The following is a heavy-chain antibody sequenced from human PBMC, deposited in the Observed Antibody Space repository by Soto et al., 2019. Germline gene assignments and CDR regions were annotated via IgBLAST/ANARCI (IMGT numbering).Heavy chain of an antibody. CDR2: IWYDGSNK. CDR3: ARDRLLGMTTVTTSYFDY. Sequence: GGSLRLSCAASGFTFSSYGMHWVRQAPGKGLEWVAVIWYDGSNKYYADSVKGRFTISRDNSKNTLYLQMNSLRAEDTAVYYCARDRLLGMTTVTTSYFDYWGQGTLVTVSS. V-gene: IGHV3-33*01. CDR1: GFTFSSYG. D-gene: IGHD4-17*01. J-gene: IGHJ4*02.